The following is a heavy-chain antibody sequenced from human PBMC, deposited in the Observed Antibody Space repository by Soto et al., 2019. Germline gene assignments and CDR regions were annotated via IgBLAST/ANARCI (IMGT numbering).Heavy chain of an antibody. V-gene: IGHV1-46*01. CDR1: GYTFTSYY. J-gene: IGHJ6*02. Sequence: ASVKVSCKASGYTFTSYYMHWVRQAPGQGLEWMGIINPSGGSTSYAQKFQGRVTMTGDTSTSTVYMELSSLRSEDTAVYYCARSGLRFYGMDVWGQGTTVTVSS. D-gene: IGHD3-3*01. CDR2: INPSGGST. CDR3: ARSGLRFYGMDV.